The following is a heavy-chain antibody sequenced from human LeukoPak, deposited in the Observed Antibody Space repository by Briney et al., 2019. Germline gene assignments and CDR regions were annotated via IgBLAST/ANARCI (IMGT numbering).Heavy chain of an antibody. CDR1: GLTFSSYG. D-gene: IGHD2-21*02. CDR3: AKDRNYCGGDCYTRDY. Sequence: GGSLRLSCAASGLTFSSYGMHWVRQAPGKGLEWVAVISYDGSNKYYADSVKGRFTISRDNSKNTLYLQMNSLRAEDTAVYYCAKDRNYCGGDCYTRDYWGQGTLVTVSS. V-gene: IGHV3-30*18. J-gene: IGHJ4*02. CDR2: ISYDGSNK.